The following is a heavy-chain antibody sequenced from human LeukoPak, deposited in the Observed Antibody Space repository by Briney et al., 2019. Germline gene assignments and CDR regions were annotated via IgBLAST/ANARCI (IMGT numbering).Heavy chain of an antibody. CDR2: ISSSSSTI. Sequence: PGGSLRLSCAASGFTFSSYRMNWVRQAPGKGLEWVSYISSSSSTIYYADSVKGRFTISRDNAKNSLYLQMNSLRAEDTAVYYCAREVYTPMALTDYWGQGTLVTVSS. J-gene: IGHJ4*02. CDR1: GFTFSSYR. CDR3: AREVYTPMALTDY. D-gene: IGHD5-18*01. V-gene: IGHV3-48*04.